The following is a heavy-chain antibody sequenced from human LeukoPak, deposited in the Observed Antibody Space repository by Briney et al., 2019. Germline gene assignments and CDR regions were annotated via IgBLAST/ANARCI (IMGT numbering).Heavy chain of an antibody. Sequence: ASVKVSCKASGGTFSSYAISWVRQAPGQGLEWMGGIIPIFGTANYAQKFQGRVTITADESTSTAYMELSSLRSEDTAVYYCARGQYDFWSGFYYYYMDVWSKGTTVTVSS. CDR3: ARGQYDFWSGFYYYYMDV. D-gene: IGHD3-3*01. CDR1: GGTFSSYA. CDR2: IIPIFGTA. J-gene: IGHJ6*03. V-gene: IGHV1-69*01.